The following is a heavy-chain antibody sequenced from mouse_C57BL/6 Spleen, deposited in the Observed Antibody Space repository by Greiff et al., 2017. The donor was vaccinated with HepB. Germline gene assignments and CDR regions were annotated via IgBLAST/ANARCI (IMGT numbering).Heavy chain of an antibody. V-gene: IGHV1-19*01. CDR2: INPYNGGT. J-gene: IGHJ2*01. CDR1: GYTFTDYY. Sequence: VQLQQSGPVLVKPGASVKMSCKASGYTFTDYYMNWVKQSHGKSLEWIGVINPYNGGTSYNQKFKGKATLTVDKSSSTAYMELNSLTSEDSAVYYCARRGLYYYGSSYEDDYWGQGTTLTVSS. CDR3: ARRGLYYYGSSYEDDY. D-gene: IGHD1-1*01.